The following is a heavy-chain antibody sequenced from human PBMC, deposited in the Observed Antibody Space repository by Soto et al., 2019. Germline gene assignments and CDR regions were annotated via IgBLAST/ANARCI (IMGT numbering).Heavy chain of an antibody. J-gene: IGHJ6*02. V-gene: IGHV3-23*01. D-gene: IGHD2-2*01. CDR1: RFTFNNYA. CDR3: AKPLGYCSSTSCYGFYYYYGMDV. CDR2: ITGTGSDT. Sequence: GGSLRLSCAASRFTFNNYAMGWVRQTPGKGLEWFSAITGTGSDTYYADSVKGRFTISRDNSKNTLSLQMNSLRAEDTAVYYCAKPLGYCSSTSCYGFYYYYGMDVWGQGTTVTVSS.